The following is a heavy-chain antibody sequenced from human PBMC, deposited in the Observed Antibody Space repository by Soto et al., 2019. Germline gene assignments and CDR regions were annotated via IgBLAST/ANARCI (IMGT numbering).Heavy chain of an antibody. CDR3: TRPGFGDFVDPYDYGIDV. V-gene: IGHV3-73*01. CDR2: IRNKANTYAT. J-gene: IGHJ6*02. Sequence: PGGSLRLSCAASGLPFSCSPIHWVRQASGKGLEWVGRIRNKANTYATAYATSVKGRFTISRDDSKNTTYLQMNSLKTEDTAVYFCTRPGFGDFVDPYDYGIDVWGQGTTVTVSS. CDR1: GLPFSCSP. D-gene: IGHD2-2*01.